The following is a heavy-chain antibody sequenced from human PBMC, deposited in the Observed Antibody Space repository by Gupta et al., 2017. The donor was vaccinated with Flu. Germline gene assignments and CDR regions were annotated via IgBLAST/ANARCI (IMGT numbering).Heavy chain of an antibody. Sequence: QMQLVQSGAEVKKSGSSVKVSCKASGGNFASYTFSWVRQAPGQGLEWMGGIIATFGRPIYAQKFKDRVTFTADKAASTAYVEVTSLTSDDTAVYYCARDRYDCWSGSFQSEGFDIWGQGTKVTVSS. CDR1: GGNFASYT. V-gene: IGHV1-69*06. CDR2: IIATFGRP. CDR3: ARDRYDCWSGSFQSEGFDI. J-gene: IGHJ3*02. D-gene: IGHD3-3*01.